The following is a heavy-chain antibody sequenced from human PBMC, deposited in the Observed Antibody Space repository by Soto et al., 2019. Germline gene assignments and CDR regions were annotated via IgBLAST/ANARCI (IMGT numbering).Heavy chain of an antibody. Sequence: SETLSVTCSFSGGSISIGANYWSWIRQHPGKGLQWIGCIYYSGNIHYNPSLKSRVAMSVDTSKNHFSLNLTSVTAADTAVYYCAREFLRAYSNWFDSWGQGTLVTVSS. CDR3: AREFLRAYSNWFDS. CDR2: IYYSGNI. CDR1: GGSISIGANY. V-gene: IGHV4-31*03. J-gene: IGHJ5*01. D-gene: IGHD2-21*01.